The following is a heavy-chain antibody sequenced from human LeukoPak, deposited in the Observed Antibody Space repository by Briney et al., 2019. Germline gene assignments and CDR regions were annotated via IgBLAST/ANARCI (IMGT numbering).Heavy chain of an antibody. D-gene: IGHD5-12*01. J-gene: IGHJ4*02. CDR2: ISGSGGST. Sequence: PGGSLRLSCAASGFTFSSYAMSWVRQAPGKGLEWVSAISGSGGSTYYADSVEGRFTISRDNSKNTLYLQMNSLRAEDTAVYYCAKGRGYSGYDPSDYWGQGTLVTVSS. CDR3: AKGRGYSGYDPSDY. V-gene: IGHV3-23*01. CDR1: GFTFSSYA.